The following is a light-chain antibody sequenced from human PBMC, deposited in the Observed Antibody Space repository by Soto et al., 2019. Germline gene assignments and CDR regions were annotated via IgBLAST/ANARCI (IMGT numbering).Light chain of an antibody. CDR2: EVT. CDR3: SSYTSSNTMV. J-gene: IGLJ2*01. V-gene: IGLV2-14*01. Sequence: QSALTQPASVSGSPGQSITISCTGTSSDVGGYDYVSWYQQHPGKAPKLLIYEVTYRPSGVSNRFSASKSGNTASLTISGLQAEDEADYYCSSYTSSNTMVFGGGTKLTVL. CDR1: SSDVGGYDY.